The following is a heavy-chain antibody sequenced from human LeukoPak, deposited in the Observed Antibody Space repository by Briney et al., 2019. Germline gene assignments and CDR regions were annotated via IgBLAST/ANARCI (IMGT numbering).Heavy chain of an antibody. V-gene: IGHV3-66*01. CDR1: GFTVTSNY. CDR3: ARDLYNWNDVDFDY. CDR2: IYSGGST. Sequence: GGSLRLSCAASGFTVTSNYMSWVRQAPGKGLEWVSVIYSGGSTYYADSVKGRFTISRDNSKNTLYLHMNSLRAEDTAVYYCARDLYNWNDVDFDYWGQGTLVTVSS. J-gene: IGHJ4*02. D-gene: IGHD1-1*01.